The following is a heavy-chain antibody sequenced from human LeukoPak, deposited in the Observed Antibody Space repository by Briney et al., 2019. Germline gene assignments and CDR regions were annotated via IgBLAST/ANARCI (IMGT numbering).Heavy chain of an antibody. D-gene: IGHD2-2*01. CDR3: AREDIVVELAAKWMDYYMDV. V-gene: IGHV3-30*03. Sequence: PGRSLRLSCAASGFTFSSYGMHWVRQAPGKGLEWVAVISYDGSNKYYADSVKGRFTISRDNSKNTLYLQMNSLRAEDTAVYYCAREDIVVELAAKWMDYYMDVWGKGTTVTVSS. J-gene: IGHJ6*03. CDR2: ISYDGSNK. CDR1: GFTFSSYG.